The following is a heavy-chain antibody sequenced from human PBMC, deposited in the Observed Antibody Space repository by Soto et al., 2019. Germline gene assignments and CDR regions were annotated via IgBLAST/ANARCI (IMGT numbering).Heavy chain of an antibody. CDR2: FHDSGTT. Sequence: SQTLSLTCTVSGGSISSSDYYWGWIRQPPGEGLEWIGSFHDSGTTYYNPSLKSRVTISVDTSKNQFSLRLSSVTAADTAVYYCARHLGGYTYGYIPTWGQGTLVTVSS. D-gene: IGHD5-18*01. J-gene: IGHJ5*02. V-gene: IGHV4-39*01. CDR3: ARHLGGYTYGYIPT. CDR1: GGSISSSDYY.